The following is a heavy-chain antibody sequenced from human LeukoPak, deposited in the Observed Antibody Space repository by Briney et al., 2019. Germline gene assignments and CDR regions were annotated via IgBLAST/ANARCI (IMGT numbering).Heavy chain of an antibody. CDR1: DDSITTYY. CDR3: ARPGGFLYYYGSGTSNAFDM. D-gene: IGHD3-10*01. Sequence: SETLSLTCTVSDDSITTYYWSWIRQSPGKGLEWIAYLYNSAITRYNPSLKSRVTISVDTSKNQFSLRLSSVTAADTAVYYCARPGGFLYYYGSGTSNAFDMWGQGTMVTVSS. J-gene: IGHJ3*02. V-gene: IGHV4-59*12. CDR2: LYNSAIT.